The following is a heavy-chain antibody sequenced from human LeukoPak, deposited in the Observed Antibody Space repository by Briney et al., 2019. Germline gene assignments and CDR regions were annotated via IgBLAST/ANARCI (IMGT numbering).Heavy chain of an antibody. Sequence: GGSLRLSCAASGFTFSNAWMSWVRQAPGKGLEWVGRIKSKTDGGTTDYAAPVKGRFTISRDDSKNTLYLQMNSLKTEDTAVYYCTTPGVLLWFGEYYWGQGTLVTVSS. J-gene: IGHJ4*02. CDR3: TTPGVLLWFGEYY. V-gene: IGHV3-15*01. CDR1: GFTFSNAW. D-gene: IGHD3-10*01. CDR2: IKSKTDGGTT.